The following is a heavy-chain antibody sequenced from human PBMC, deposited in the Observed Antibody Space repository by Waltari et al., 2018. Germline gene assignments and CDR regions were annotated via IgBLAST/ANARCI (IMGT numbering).Heavy chain of an antibody. Sequence: QLQLQESGPGLVKPSETLSLTCTVSGGSISSSSYYWGWIRQPPGKGLEWIGSIYYSGSTYYNPSRKSRVTISVDTSKNQFSLKLSSVTAADTAVYYCARSRSGVLPDAFDIWGQGTMVTVSS. CDR2: IYYSGST. CDR1: GGSISSSSYY. J-gene: IGHJ3*02. V-gene: IGHV4-39*01. CDR3: ARSRSGVLPDAFDI. D-gene: IGHD2-15*01.